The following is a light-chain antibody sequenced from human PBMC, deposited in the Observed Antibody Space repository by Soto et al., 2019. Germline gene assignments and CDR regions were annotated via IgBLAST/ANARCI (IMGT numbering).Light chain of an antibody. V-gene: IGLV1-44*01. CDR1: SSNLGSYT. J-gene: IGLJ2*01. CDR3: AAWDNSLNGVV. CDR2: SNN. Sequence: QSVLTQPPSASGTPGQRVTISCSGSSSNLGSYTVNWYQQLPGTAPKLLIYSNNQRPSGVPDRFSGSKSGTSASLAISGLQSEYEDDYYGAAWDNSLNGVVFGAVTNLTVL.